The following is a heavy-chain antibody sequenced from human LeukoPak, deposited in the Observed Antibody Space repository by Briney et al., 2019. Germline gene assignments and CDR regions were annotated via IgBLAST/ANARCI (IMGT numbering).Heavy chain of an antibody. V-gene: IGHV3-21*01. CDR1: GFTFSSYS. D-gene: IGHD3-10*01. CDR3: ASRMNYYVSGSYYTY. Sequence: PGGSLRLSCAASGFTFSSYSMNWVRQAPGKGLEWVSSISSSSSYIYYADSVKGRFTISRDNAKNSLYLQMNSLRAEDTAVYYCASRMNYYVSGSYYTYWGQGTLVTVSS. J-gene: IGHJ4*02. CDR2: ISSSSSYI.